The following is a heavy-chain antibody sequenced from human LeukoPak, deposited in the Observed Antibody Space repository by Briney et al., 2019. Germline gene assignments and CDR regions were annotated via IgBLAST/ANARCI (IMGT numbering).Heavy chain of an antibody. D-gene: IGHD2-15*01. CDR3: TTWRYCSGGSCYSGWLDP. CDR2: IKSKTDGGTT. V-gene: IGHV3-15*01. CDR1: GFTLSNAW. J-gene: IGHJ5*02. Sequence: GGSLRLSCAASGFTLSNAWMSWVRQAPGKGLEWVGRIKSKTDGGTTDYAAPVKGRFTISRDDSKNTLYLQMNSLKTEDTAVYYCTTWRYCSGGSCYSGWLDPWGQGTLVTVSS.